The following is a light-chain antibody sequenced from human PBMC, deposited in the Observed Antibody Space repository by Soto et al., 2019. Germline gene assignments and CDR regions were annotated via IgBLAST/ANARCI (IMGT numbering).Light chain of an antibody. J-gene: IGKJ3*01. CDR3: QQFDDVPLS. CDR1: QDINNY. CDR2: DAS. Sequence: IQMTQSPSSLSASVGDRVTITCQASQDINNYLNWYQQKPGKAPKLLIYDASNLETGVPSRFSGSGSGTEFTFTISSLQPDDIATYFCQQFDDVPLSFGPGTTVEIK. V-gene: IGKV1-33*01.